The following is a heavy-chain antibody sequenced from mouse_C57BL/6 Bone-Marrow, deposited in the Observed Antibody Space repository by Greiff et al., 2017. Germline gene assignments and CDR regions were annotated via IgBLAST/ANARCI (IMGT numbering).Heavy chain of an antibody. D-gene: IGHD1-1*02. CDR2: IWWVDDK. J-gene: IGHJ2*01. V-gene: IGHV8-8*01. CDR3: ARRGYLLLFYFDY. Sequence: QVTLKVSGPGILQPSQTLSLPCSFSGFSLSTFGMGVGWIRQPSGKGLEWLAHIWWVDDKYYNPALKSRLTVSKDTSKHQVFLKIANVDTTDTATYYCARRGYLLLFYFDYWGQGTTLTVSS. CDR1: GFSLSTFGMG.